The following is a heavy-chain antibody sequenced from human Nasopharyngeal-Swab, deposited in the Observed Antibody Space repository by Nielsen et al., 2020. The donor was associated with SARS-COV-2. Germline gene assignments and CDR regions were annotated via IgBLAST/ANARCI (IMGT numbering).Heavy chain of an antibody. CDR1: GFTFSNIW. J-gene: IGHJ6*02. CDR3: AKGLGYCSSTSCYAGNENYGMDV. D-gene: IGHD2-2*01. Sequence: GESLKISCATSGFTFSNIWMSWVRQAPGKGLEWLGRIKSKSDGGATDYAAPVKGRFTISRDDSINTLYLQMNSLRTEDTALYYCAKGLGYCSSTSCYAGNENYGMDVWGQGTTVTVSS. V-gene: IGHV3-15*05. CDR2: IKSKSDGGAT.